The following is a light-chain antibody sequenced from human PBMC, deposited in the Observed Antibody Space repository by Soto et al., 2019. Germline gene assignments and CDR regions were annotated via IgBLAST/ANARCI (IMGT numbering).Light chain of an antibody. J-gene: IGKJ3*01. CDR2: DAS. CDR3: LQRSNWPPT. CDR1: QSFSPY. V-gene: IGKV3-11*01. Sequence: EIVVPQAPATLSLSPGQSATHSYRASQSFSPYSAWSQHKPGQAPRRHIYDASNRATGIPAGFSGSGSGTDFSLTISRLAPEDSAGYAGLQRSNWPPTFGRGTKGDIK.